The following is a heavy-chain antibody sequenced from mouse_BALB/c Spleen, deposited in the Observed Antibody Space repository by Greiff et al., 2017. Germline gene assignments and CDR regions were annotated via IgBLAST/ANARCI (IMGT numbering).Heavy chain of an antibody. V-gene: IGHV5-17*02. CDR1: GFTFSSFG. D-gene: IGHD1-1*01. CDR2: ISSGSSTI. Sequence: EVQRVESGGGLMQPGGSRKLSCAASGFTFSSFGMHWVRQAPEKGLEWVAYISSGSSTIYYADTVKGRFTISRDNPKNTLFLQMTSLRYEDTAMYYCASRYGNYYAMDDWGQGTSVTVSS. J-gene: IGHJ4*01. CDR3: ASRYGNYYAMDD.